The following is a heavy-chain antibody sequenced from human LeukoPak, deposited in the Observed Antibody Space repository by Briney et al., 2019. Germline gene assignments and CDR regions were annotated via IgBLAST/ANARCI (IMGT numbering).Heavy chain of an antibody. D-gene: IGHD3-22*01. CDR2: IKQDGSEK. CDR3: ARTRITMIVGLASRFDY. V-gene: IGHV3-7*01. J-gene: IGHJ4*02. Sequence: GGSLRLSCAASGFTFSSYWMSWVRQAPGKGLEWVANIKQDGSEKYYVYSVKGRFTISRDNAKNSLYLQMNSLRAEDTAVYYCARTRITMIVGLASRFDYWGQGTLVTVSS. CDR1: GFTFSSYW.